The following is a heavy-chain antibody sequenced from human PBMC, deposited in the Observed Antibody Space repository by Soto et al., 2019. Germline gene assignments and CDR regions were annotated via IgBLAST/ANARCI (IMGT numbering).Heavy chain of an antibody. CDR2: ITTGNTNT. J-gene: IGHJ4*02. CDR1: GYTFTKYQ. D-gene: IGHD2-15*01. Sequence: QVQLVQSGAEVKEPGASVKVSCKTSGYTFTKYQMHWVRQAPGQGLEWMGLITTGNTNTRYAQKFQGTVTMTRDTSTSTVYMELNSLTSEDTAVYFCARDQCTYCSSGGCYWGYFDYWGQGTLVSVSS. V-gene: IGHV1-46*01. CDR3: ARDQCTYCSSGGCYWGYFDY.